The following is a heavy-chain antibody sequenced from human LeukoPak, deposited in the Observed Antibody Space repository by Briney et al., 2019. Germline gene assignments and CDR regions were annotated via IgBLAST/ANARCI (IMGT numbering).Heavy chain of an antibody. V-gene: IGHV1-24*01. CDR3: ATYYYDSSGYYWAWFDP. J-gene: IGHJ5*02. Sequence: SANAPCKIYGYSRVELSIRWVRQAPGKEIEWMGGFDPEDGETIYAQKFQGRVTMTEDTSTDTAYMELSSLRSEDTAVHYCATYYYDSSGYYWAWFDPWGQGTLVTVSS. CDR2: FDPEDGET. CDR1: GYSRVELS. D-gene: IGHD3-22*01.